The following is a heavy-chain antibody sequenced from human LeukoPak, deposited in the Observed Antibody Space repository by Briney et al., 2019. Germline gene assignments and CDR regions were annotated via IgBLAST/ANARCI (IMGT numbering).Heavy chain of an antibody. D-gene: IGHD6-6*01. Sequence: PGGSLRLSCAASGFTFSSYAMSWVRQAPGKGLVWVPRINTGGSSTIYADSVKGRFTISRDNAKNTLYLQVNSLRAEDTAVYYCARDRGQLDSFDYWGQGTLVTVSS. CDR2: INTGGSST. V-gene: IGHV3-74*01. CDR3: ARDRGQLDSFDY. CDR1: GFTFSSYA. J-gene: IGHJ4*02.